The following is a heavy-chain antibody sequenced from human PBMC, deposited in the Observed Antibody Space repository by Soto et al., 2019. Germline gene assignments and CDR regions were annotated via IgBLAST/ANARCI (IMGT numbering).Heavy chain of an antibody. D-gene: IGHD3-3*01. Sequence: GGSLRLSCAASGFTFSSYAMHWVRQAPGKGLEWVAVISYDGSNKYYADSVKGRFTISRDNSKNTLYLQMNSLRAEDTAVYYCAREARFLEWLSAFDIWGQGTIVTVSS. CDR1: GFTFSSYA. V-gene: IGHV3-30-3*01. J-gene: IGHJ3*02. CDR3: AREARFLEWLSAFDI. CDR2: ISYDGSNK.